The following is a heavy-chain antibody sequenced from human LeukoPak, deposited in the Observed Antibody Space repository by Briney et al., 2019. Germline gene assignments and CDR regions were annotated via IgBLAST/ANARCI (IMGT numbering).Heavy chain of an antibody. D-gene: IGHD3-10*01. CDR2: IYYSGST. J-gene: IGHJ4*02. V-gene: IGHV4-31*03. CDR1: GGSISSGGYY. Sequence: SETLSLTCTVSGGSISSGGYYWSWIRQHPGKGLEWIGYIYYSGSTYYNPSLKSRVTISVDTSKNQFSLKLSSVTAADTAVYYCARARVKRYYYGSGSYFDYWGQGTLVTVSS. CDR3: ARARVKRYYYGSGSYFDY.